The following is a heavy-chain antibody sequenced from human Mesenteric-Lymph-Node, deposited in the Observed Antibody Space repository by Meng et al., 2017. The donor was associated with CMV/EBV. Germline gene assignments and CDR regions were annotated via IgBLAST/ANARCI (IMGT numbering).Heavy chain of an antibody. Sequence: SETLSLTCAGYGGSLSDYFWSWIRQPPGKGLEWIGQINHSGSTNYNPSLKSRVSISVDTSKNQFSLGLSSVTAADTAVYYCARHSKDFGVVVYTMDVWGQGTTVTVSS. D-gene: IGHD3-3*01. J-gene: IGHJ6*02. V-gene: IGHV4-34*01. CDR1: GGSLSDYF. CDR3: ARHSKDFGVVVYTMDV. CDR2: INHSGST.